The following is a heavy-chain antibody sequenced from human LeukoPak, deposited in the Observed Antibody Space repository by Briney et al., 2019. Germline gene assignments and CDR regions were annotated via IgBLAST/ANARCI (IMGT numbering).Heavy chain of an antibody. Sequence: GRSLRLTCIASGFALSHHGVHWVRHPPGKGLEWVAFVRYDGSDKYYADSVKGRFTVSRDNSNNALDLQMNTLTVEDTAVYYCARVLSSTGGSYYFDSWGQGTLVTVSS. CDR1: GFALSHHG. V-gene: IGHV3-33*01. D-gene: IGHD2-8*02. J-gene: IGHJ4*02. CDR2: VRYDGSDK. CDR3: ARVLSSTGGSYYFDS.